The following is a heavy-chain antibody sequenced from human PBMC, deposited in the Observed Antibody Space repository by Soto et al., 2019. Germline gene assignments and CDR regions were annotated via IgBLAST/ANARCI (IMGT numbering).Heavy chain of an antibody. CDR2: ISYDGSNK. Sequence: GVSLRLSCAASGFTFSSYAMHWVRQAPGKGLEWVAVISYDGSNKYYADSVKGRFTISRDNSKNTLYLQMNSLRAEDTAVYYCARDRNYNAFDYWGQGTLVTVSS. V-gene: IGHV3-30-3*01. D-gene: IGHD1-7*01. CDR1: GFTFSSYA. J-gene: IGHJ4*02. CDR3: ARDRNYNAFDY.